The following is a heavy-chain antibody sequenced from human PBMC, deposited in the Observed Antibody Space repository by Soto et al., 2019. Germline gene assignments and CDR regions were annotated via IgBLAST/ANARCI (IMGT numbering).Heavy chain of an antibody. Sequence: PGGSLRLSCVASGFIFSDYAMHWARQAPGKGLEWMALISPAGTNQYYADSAKGRFTISRDNSKNTLYLQMNSLRPEDTGLYYCARENSRISPRLFQHWGQGTLVTVSS. D-gene: IGHD6-6*01. CDR3: ARENSRISPRLFQH. CDR1: GFIFSDYA. V-gene: IGHV3-30-3*01. J-gene: IGHJ1*01. CDR2: ISPAGTNQ.